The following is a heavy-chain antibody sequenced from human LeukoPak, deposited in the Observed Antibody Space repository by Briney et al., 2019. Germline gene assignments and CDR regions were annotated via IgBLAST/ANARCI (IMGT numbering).Heavy chain of an antibody. Sequence: SETLSLTCTVSGGSISSSGYYWGWIRQPPGKGLEWIASIYYSGSTYYNPSLKSRVTISVDTSKNQLSLKLSSLTAADTAVYYCARHEYSGSYFGLSWFDPWGQGTLVTVSS. J-gene: IGHJ5*02. CDR3: ARHEYSGSYFGLSWFDP. CDR2: IYYSGST. V-gene: IGHV4-39*01. CDR1: GGSISSSGYY. D-gene: IGHD1-26*01.